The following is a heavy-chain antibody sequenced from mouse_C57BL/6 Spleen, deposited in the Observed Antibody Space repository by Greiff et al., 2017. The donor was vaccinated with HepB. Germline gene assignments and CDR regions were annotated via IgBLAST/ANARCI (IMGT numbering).Heavy chain of an antibody. CDR2: ISYDGSN. V-gene: IGHV3-6*01. D-gene: IGHD2-5*01. CDR3: ARYSNYYAMDY. Sequence: EVKLQESGPGLVKPSQSLSLTCSVTGYSITSGYYWNWIRQFPGNKLEWMGYISYDGSNNYNPSLKNRISITRDTSKNQFFLKLNSVTTEDTATYYCARYSNYYAMDYWGQGTSVTVSS. CDR1: GYSITSGYY. J-gene: IGHJ4*01.